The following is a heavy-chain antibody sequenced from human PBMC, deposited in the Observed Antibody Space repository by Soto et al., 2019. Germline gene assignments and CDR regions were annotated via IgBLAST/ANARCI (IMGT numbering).Heavy chain of an antibody. Sequence: PSETLSLTCTVSGGSISSYYWSWIRQPPGKGLEWIGYIYFSGIANYNPSLKSRDTISRDTSKNEFSLKLTSVTAADTAIYYCARGDSDLAVSEAAYWGQGTLVTVS. CDR3: ARGDSDLAVSEAAY. CDR1: GGSISSYY. V-gene: IGHV4-59*01. CDR2: IYFSGIA. J-gene: IGHJ1*01. D-gene: IGHD2-15*01.